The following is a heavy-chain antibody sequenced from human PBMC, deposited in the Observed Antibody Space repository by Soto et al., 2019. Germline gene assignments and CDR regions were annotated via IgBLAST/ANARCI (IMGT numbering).Heavy chain of an antibody. CDR2: ITGSSGNT. Sequence: EVQLLESGGGLVQPGGSLSLSCAASGFTFSSYAMYWVRQAPGKGLEWVSSITGSSGNTYYADSVKGRFTIPRDNSENTLYLQMNSLRAEDTAIYYCAKDRGEGGQGTLVTVSS. CDR3: AKDRGE. V-gene: IGHV3-23*01. J-gene: IGHJ4*02. D-gene: IGHD2-21*01. CDR1: GFTFSSYA.